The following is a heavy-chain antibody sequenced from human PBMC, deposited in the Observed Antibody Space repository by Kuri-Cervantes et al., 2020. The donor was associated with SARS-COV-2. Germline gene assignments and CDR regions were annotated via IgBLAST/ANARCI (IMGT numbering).Heavy chain of an antibody. Sequence: GESLKISCAASGFTFSSYSMNWVRQAPGKGLEWVSGISWNSGSISYADSVKGRFTISRDNAKNSLYLQMNSLRAEDTAVYYCAREHTASGSGSYYKVQSFDPWGQGTLVTVSS. CDR3: AREHTASGSGSYYKVQSFDP. D-gene: IGHD3-10*01. J-gene: IGHJ5*02. CDR2: ISWNSGSI. CDR1: GFTFSSYS. V-gene: IGHV3-48*04.